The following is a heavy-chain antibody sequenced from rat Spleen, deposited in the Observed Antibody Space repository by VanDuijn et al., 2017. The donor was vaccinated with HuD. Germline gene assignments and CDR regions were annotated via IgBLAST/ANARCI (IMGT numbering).Heavy chain of an antibody. CDR2: IIYDSSNT. J-gene: IGHJ3*01. V-gene: IGHV5-17*01. Sequence: EVQLVESGGGLVQPGRSLKLSCAASGFTFSDFVMAWVRQAPKKGLEWVATIIYDSSNTFYRDSVKGRFTISRDKAQSTLYLQMDSLRSEDTAIYYCTRLGGGYSEPSFAYWGQGTLVSVSS. CDR3: TRLGGGYSEPSFAY. D-gene: IGHD1-11*01. CDR1: GFTFSDFV.